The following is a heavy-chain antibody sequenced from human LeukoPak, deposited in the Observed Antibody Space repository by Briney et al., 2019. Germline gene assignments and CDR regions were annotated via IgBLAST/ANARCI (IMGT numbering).Heavy chain of an antibody. J-gene: IGHJ4*02. CDR2: ISDDSYNI. CDR3: ARHTRASQYYFDC. V-gene: IGHV3-48*01. D-gene: IGHD3-3*01. CDR1: GFTFSSHS. Sequence: PGGSLRLSCAASGFTFSSHSMSWVRQAPGRGLEWISFISDDSYNIDYADSVRGRFTVSRDNAKNSLYLQMNSLRAEDTAVYYCARHTRASQYYFDCWGQGTLVTVSS.